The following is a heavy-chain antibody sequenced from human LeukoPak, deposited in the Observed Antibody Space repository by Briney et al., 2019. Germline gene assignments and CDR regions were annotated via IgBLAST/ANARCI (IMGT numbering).Heavy chain of an antibody. CDR2: ITGGSSTIT. Sequence: GGSLRLSCAASGFTFSSYSMNWVRQAPGKGLEWLSYITGGSSTITYYADSVKGRFTISRDNAKNSLYLQMNGLRVEDTAVYYCARDPYSGGYGAYYYYYMDLWGKGTTVTISS. V-gene: IGHV3-48*01. CDR1: GFTFSSYS. D-gene: IGHD1-26*01. J-gene: IGHJ6*03. CDR3: ARDPYSGGYGAYYYYYMDL.